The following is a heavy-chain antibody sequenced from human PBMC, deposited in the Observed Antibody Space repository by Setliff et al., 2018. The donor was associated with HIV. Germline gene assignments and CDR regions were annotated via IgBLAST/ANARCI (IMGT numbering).Heavy chain of an antibody. D-gene: IGHD7-27*01. J-gene: IGHJ4*02. Sequence: ASVKVSCKASGYTFSGYYMHWVRQAPGQGLEWMGWIKDNSGETNYAQKFRGRVTLTRDRSTTTAYMELSGLSSDDTAVYYCARDLNWGPDHWGQGIQVTVSS. CDR1: GYTFSGYY. CDR3: ARDLNWGPDH. CDR2: IKDNSGET. V-gene: IGHV1-2*02.